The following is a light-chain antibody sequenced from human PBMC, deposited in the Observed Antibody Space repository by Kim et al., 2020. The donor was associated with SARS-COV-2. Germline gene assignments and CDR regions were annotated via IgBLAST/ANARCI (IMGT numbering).Light chain of an antibody. CDR2: AAS. CDR1: RSIGNH. CDR3: QQSDITPYT. V-gene: IGKV1-39*01. Sequence: DIQMTQSPSSLSASVGDRVTITCRASRSIGNHLNWYQQRPGKAPNLLIYAASNLQTGVSSRFSGSESGTDFTLSIRNLQPVDSATYYCQQSDITPYTFGQGTKLEIK. J-gene: IGKJ2*01.